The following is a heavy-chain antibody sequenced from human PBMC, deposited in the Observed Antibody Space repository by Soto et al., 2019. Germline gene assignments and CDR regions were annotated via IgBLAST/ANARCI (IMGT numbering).Heavy chain of an antibody. J-gene: IGHJ3*02. CDR1: GFTFTNYA. Sequence: EVQLLESGGGLVQPGRSLRLSCAASGFTFTNYAITWVRQAPGKGLEWVSSISGRGGSTYYADSVKGRFTISRDNFKNTLSLQMDSLRAEDTAVYFCGKDPNGDYVGAFEIWGQGTMVTVSS. V-gene: IGHV3-23*01. D-gene: IGHD4-17*01. CDR2: ISGRGGST. CDR3: GKDPNGDYVGAFEI.